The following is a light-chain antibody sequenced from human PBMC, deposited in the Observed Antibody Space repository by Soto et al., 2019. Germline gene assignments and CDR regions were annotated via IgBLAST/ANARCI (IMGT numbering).Light chain of an antibody. CDR2: EAT. CDR3: SSYASYISSYV. CDR1: AGDVGSYNL. Sequence: QSALTQPDSVSGSPGQSITISCTGTAGDVGSYNLVSWYQQRPGKAPKLLIYEATKRPLGLSNRFSGSRSGNTASLTISGLQAEDEADYCCSSYASYISSYVFGPGTKLTVL. V-gene: IGLV2-23*01. J-gene: IGLJ1*01.